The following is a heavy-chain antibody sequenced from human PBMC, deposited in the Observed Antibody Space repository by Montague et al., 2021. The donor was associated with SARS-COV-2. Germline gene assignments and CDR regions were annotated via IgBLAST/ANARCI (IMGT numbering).Heavy chain of an antibody. V-gene: IGHV3-23*03. CDR1: GFTFNSFA. J-gene: IGHJ4*02. D-gene: IGHD3-22*01. CDR2: IYTGGSRT. Sequence: SLSLSLSASGFTFNSFAMSWVRQAPGKGLEWVSIIYTGGSRTHYTDSVKGRFIISRDGSKNTLYLQMNVLRVEDTAIYYCSGNMYFYDSRGYQNIDYWGQGILVAVSS. CDR3: SGNMYFYDSRGYQNIDY.